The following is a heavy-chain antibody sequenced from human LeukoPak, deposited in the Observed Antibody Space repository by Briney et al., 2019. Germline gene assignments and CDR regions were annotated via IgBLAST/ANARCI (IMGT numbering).Heavy chain of an antibody. CDR2: INPADSDT. Sequence: GASLKISFQGSGNRFTNNWIAWVRPMPGKGLEWMGIINPADSDTQYSAPFQGQVTISADRSTSTAYLHWSSLKASDTAIYYCAKRRLNVYETSPWDPDLWGQGTLVTVSS. CDR3: AKRRLNVYETSPWDPDL. CDR1: GNRFTNNW. D-gene: IGHD2-2*01. J-gene: IGHJ5*02. V-gene: IGHV5-51*01.